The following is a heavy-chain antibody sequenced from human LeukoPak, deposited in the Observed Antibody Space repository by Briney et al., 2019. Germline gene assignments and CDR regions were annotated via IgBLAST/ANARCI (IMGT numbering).Heavy chain of an antibody. Sequence: ASVKVSCKASGYTFIDYYMHWVRQAPGQGLEWMGWINPNSGGTNYAQKFQGRVTMTRDTSISTVYMELSRLRSDDMAVYYCARDGGLDYWGQGTLVTVSS. CDR3: ARDGGLDY. J-gene: IGHJ4*02. D-gene: IGHD3-16*01. CDR1: GYTFIDYY. V-gene: IGHV1-2*02. CDR2: INPNSGGT.